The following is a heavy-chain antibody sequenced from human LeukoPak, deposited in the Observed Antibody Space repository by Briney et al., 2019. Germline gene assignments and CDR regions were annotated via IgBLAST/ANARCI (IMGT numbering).Heavy chain of an antibody. Sequence: GASVKVSCKASGGTFSSYAISWVRQAPGQGLEWMGGIIPIFGTANYAQKSQGRVTITADESTSTAYMELSSLRSEDTAVYYCASGVRGVIIPTSFDYWGQGTLVTVSS. CDR1: GGTFSSYA. V-gene: IGHV1-69*13. J-gene: IGHJ4*02. D-gene: IGHD3-10*01. CDR3: ASGVRGVIIPTSFDY. CDR2: IIPIFGTA.